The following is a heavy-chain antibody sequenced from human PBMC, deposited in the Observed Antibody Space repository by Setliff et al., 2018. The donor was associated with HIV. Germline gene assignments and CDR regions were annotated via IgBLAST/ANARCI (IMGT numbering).Heavy chain of an antibody. D-gene: IGHD3-10*01. J-gene: IGHJ4*02. CDR1: GYTLTELS. V-gene: IGHV1-24*01. CDR3: ATDQISDGSGSYPKSYFDY. CDR2: FDPEDGET. Sequence: ASVKVSCKVSGYTLTELSMHWVRQAPGKGLEWMGGFDPEDGETIYAQKFQGRVTMTEDTSTDTAYMELSSLRSEDTAMYYCATDQISDGSGSYPKSYFDYWGQGTLVTVSS.